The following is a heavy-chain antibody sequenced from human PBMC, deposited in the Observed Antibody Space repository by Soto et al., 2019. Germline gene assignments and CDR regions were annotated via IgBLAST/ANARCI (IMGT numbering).Heavy chain of an antibody. CDR2: ISDDGVSK. V-gene: IGHV3-30*03. Sequence: LRLSCAASGFTFSNYGMHLVRQAPVNGLEWVAAISDDGVSKYYADSVQVRFTISRDNSESAVFLQMNSLRPDDTALYFCARAYYFGSGTSYTLYYWGQGTQVTVSS. CDR1: GFTFSNYG. J-gene: IGHJ4*02. D-gene: IGHD3-10*01. CDR3: ARAYYFGSGTSYTLYY.